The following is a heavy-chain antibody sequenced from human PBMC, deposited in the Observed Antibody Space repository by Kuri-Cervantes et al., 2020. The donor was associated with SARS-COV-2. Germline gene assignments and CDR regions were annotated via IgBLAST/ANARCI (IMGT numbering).Heavy chain of an antibody. CDR3: VTGGPYYYGMDV. CDR1: GGTFSSYA. Sequence: SLKVFCKASGGTFSSYAISWVRQDPGQGLEWMGRIIPIFGIANYAQKFQGRVTITADKSTSTAYMELSSLRSEDTAVYYCVTGGPYYYGMDVWGQGTTVTVSS. J-gene: IGHJ6*02. V-gene: IGHV1-69*04. D-gene: IGHD1-14*01. CDR2: IIPIFGIA.